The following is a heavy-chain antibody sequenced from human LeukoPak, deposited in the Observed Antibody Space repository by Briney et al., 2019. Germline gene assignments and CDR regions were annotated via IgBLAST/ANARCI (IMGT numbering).Heavy chain of an antibody. Sequence: PSETLSLTCTVSGGSISSYYWSWIRQPPGKGLEWIGYIHYSGSTYYNPSLKSRVTISVDTSKNQFSLKLSSVTAADTAVYYCARDPFDYGPRNWFDPWGQGTLVTVSS. V-gene: IGHV4-59*12. D-gene: IGHD4/OR15-4a*01. CDR3: ARDPFDYGPRNWFDP. CDR1: GGSISSYY. CDR2: IHYSGST. J-gene: IGHJ5*02.